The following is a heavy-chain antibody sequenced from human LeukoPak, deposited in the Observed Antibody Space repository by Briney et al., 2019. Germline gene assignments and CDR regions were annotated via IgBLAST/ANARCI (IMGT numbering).Heavy chain of an antibody. CDR2: IHPADSDT. J-gene: IGHJ5*02. Sequence: GESLKISCKASGHDFHNYWIGWVRQMPGKGLEGMGIIHPADSDTVYCPSFSGHVSISADRSTSTAYLQWCSLEASDTAMYYCARRYYDSSEFDPWGQGTLVTVSS. CDR1: GHDFHNYW. D-gene: IGHD3-22*01. V-gene: IGHV5-51*01. CDR3: ARRYYDSSEFDP.